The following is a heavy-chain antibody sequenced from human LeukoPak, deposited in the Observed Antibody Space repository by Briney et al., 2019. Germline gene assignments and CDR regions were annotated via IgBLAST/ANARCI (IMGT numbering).Heavy chain of an antibody. CDR2: ISAYNGNT. V-gene: IGHV1-8*02. CDR1: GYTFTSYG. J-gene: IGHJ4*02. Sequence: ASVKVSCKASGYTFTSYGISWVRQAPGQGLEWMGWISAYNGNTGYAQKFQGRVTMTRNTSISTAYMELSSLRSEDTAVYYCARVRAAAGIRPTKVNKLREHYFDYWGQGTLVTVSS. CDR3: ARVRAAAGIRPTKVNKLREHYFDY. D-gene: IGHD6-13*01.